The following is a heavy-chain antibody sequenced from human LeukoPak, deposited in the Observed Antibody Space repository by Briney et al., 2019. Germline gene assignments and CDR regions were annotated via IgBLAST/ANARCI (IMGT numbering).Heavy chain of an antibody. CDR1: GGTFTSYG. D-gene: IGHD3-9*01. CDR2: IIPMFGTA. Sequence: SVKVSCKASGGTFTSYGISWVRQAPGQGLEWMGGIIPMFGTANYAQKFQGRITITADESTSIVYMELNSLRSEDTGMYYCARDNYDILTGYGDGFHIWGQGTMVTVSS. V-gene: IGHV1-69*13. J-gene: IGHJ3*02. CDR3: ARDNYDILTGYGDGFHI.